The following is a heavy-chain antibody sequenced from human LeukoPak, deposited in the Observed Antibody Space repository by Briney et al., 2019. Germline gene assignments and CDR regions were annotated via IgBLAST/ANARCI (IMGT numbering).Heavy chain of an antibody. Sequence: VASLRVSCTASGYTFTSYGISWVRQAPGQGLEWMGWISAYMGNTNYAQKLQGRVTMTTDTSTSTAYMELRSLRSDDTAVYYCGYGGNSVDYWGQGTLVTVSS. J-gene: IGHJ4*02. CDR3: GYGGNSVDY. V-gene: IGHV1-18*01. CDR1: GYTFTSYG. D-gene: IGHD4-23*01. CDR2: ISAYMGNT.